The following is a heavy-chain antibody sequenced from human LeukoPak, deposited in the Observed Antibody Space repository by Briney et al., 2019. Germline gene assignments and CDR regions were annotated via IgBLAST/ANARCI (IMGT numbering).Heavy chain of an antibody. Sequence: GGSLRLSCAASGFTFSSYWMHWVRQAPGKGLVWVSRINSDGSSTYYADSVKGRFTISRDNSKNTLYLQMNSLRAEDTAVYYCAKDRPYYYDSSGYYYSPTTAFDIWGQGTMVTVSS. J-gene: IGHJ3*02. CDR3: AKDRPYYYDSSGYYYSPTTAFDI. V-gene: IGHV3-74*01. CDR1: GFTFSSYW. CDR2: INSDGSST. D-gene: IGHD3-22*01.